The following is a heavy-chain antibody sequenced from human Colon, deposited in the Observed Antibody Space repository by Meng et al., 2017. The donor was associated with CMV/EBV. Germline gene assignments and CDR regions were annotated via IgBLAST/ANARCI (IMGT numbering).Heavy chain of an antibody. V-gene: IGHV5-51*01. Sequence: KVSCQVSGHTSTNYWIGWVRQKPGKGLEWMGVIYPRDSDTIYSPSSEGQVTISADNSINTAYLQWTSLKASDTAMYYCARSSSSFFDYWGQGTLVTVSS. CDR1: GHTSTNYW. CDR2: IYPRDSDT. J-gene: IGHJ4*02. CDR3: ARSSSSFFDY. D-gene: IGHD6-13*01.